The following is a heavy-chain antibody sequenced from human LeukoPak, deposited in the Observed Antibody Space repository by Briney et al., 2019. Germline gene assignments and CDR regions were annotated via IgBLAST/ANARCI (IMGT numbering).Heavy chain of an antibody. V-gene: IGHV3-23*01. CDR2: ISGSGGST. D-gene: IGHD3-22*01. J-gene: IGHJ4*02. CDR1: GFTFSSYA. CDR3: AKEGAMIVVVNYYFDY. Sequence: GGSLRLSCAASGFTFSSYAMSWVRQAPGKGLEWDSAISGSGGSTYYADSVKGRFTISRDNSKNTLYLQMNSLRAEDTAVYYCAKEGAMIVVVNYYFDYWGQGTLVTVSS.